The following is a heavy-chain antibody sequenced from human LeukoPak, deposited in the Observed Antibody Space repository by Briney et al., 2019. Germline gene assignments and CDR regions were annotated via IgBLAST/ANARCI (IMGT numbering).Heavy chain of an antibody. CDR2: IIPIFGTA. Sequence: ASVKVSCKASGGTFSSYAISWVRQAPGHGLEWMGGIIPIFGTANYAQKFHCRVTITADESTSTAYMELSSLRSEDTAVYYCARGELRYFDWPSDYFDYWGYGTLVTVSS. J-gene: IGHJ4*01. D-gene: IGHD3-9*01. V-gene: IGHV1-69*13. CDR1: GGTFSSYA. CDR3: ARGELRYFDWPSDYFDY.